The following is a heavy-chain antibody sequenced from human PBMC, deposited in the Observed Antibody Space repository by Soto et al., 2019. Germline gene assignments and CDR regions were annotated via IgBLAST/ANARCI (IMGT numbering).Heavy chain of an antibody. CDR2: IHYNGVT. CDR3: ARDASDYNFWSGTGWFDP. CDR1: GGSISSGDYY. J-gene: IGHJ5*02. D-gene: IGHD3-3*01. V-gene: IGHV4-31*03. Sequence: SETLSLTCTVSGGSISSGDYYWSWIRHHPGKGLEWIGYIHYNGVTYYNPSLKSRLTMSIGTTNNQFSLRLRFLTAADTAVYFCARDASDYNFWSGTGWFDPWGQGILVTVSS.